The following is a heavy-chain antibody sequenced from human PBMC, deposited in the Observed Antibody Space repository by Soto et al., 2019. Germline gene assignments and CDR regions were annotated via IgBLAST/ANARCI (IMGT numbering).Heavy chain of an antibody. Sequence: GGSLRLSCAASGFTFSSYAMSWVRQAPGKGLEWVSAISGSGGSTYYADSVKGRFTISRDNSKNTLYLQMNSLRAEDTAVYYCAKVDIVVVVAATRPPAAFDIWGQGTMVTVSS. D-gene: IGHD2-15*01. CDR2: ISGSGGST. CDR3: AKVDIVVVVAATRPPAAFDI. J-gene: IGHJ3*02. CDR1: GFTFSSYA. V-gene: IGHV3-23*01.